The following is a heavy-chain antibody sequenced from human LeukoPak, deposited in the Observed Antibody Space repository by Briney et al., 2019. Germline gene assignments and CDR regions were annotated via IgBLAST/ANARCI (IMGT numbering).Heavy chain of an antibody. V-gene: IGHV3-23*01. J-gene: IGHJ4*02. CDR3: AKAAYYYDSSGYYYDYFDY. D-gene: IGHD3-22*01. CDR2: ISGSGGST. Sequence: PGGSLRLSCAASGFTFSSYAMSWVRQAPGKGLEWVSAISGSGGSTYYADSVKGRFTISRDNSKNTLYLQMNSLRAEDTGVYYCAKAAYYYDSSGYYYDYFDYWGQGTLVTVSS. CDR1: GFTFSSYA.